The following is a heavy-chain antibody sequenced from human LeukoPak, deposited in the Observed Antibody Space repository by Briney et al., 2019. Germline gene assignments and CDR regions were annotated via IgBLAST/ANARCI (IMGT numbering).Heavy chain of an antibody. V-gene: IGHV3-48*03. D-gene: IGHD3-3*01. CDR1: GFTFSSYE. CDR2: ISSSGSTI. CDR3: ARVLRFLRYFDY. J-gene: IGHJ4*02. Sequence: GCSLRLSYAASGFTFSSYEMNWVRRAPGKGLEGVSYISSSGSTIYYADSVKGRFTISRDNAKNSLYLQMNSLRAEDTAVYYCARVLRFLRYFDYWGQGTLVTVSS.